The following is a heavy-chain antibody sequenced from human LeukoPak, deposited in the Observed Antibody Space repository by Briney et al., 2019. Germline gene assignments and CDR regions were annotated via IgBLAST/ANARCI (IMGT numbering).Heavy chain of an antibody. CDR2: IYYSGST. CDR1: AGTISSYY. Sequence: SETLSLTCTVSAGTISSYYWSWIRQPPGKGLEWIVYIYYSGSTNYNPPPKRRVTISVDTSNKHFSQNLSSVTAEDTAVYYCARNTAAAYYYYYMDVWGKGTTVTISS. V-gene: IGHV4-59*01. J-gene: IGHJ6*03. D-gene: IGHD6-13*01. CDR3: ARNTAAAYYYYYMDV.